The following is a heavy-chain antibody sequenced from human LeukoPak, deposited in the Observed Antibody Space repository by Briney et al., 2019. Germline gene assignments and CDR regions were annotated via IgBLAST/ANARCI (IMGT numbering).Heavy chain of an antibody. CDR2: ISSSSSTI. D-gene: IGHD2-8*01. CDR3: ARGMYLAYGMDV. CDR1: GFTFSSYS. Sequence: PGGSLRLSCAASGFTFSSYSMNWVRQAPGKGLEWVSYISSSSSTIYYADSAKGRFTISRDNAQNTVYLQMNSLRAEDTAVYYCARGMYLAYGMDVWGQGTTVTVSS. J-gene: IGHJ6*02. V-gene: IGHV3-48*04.